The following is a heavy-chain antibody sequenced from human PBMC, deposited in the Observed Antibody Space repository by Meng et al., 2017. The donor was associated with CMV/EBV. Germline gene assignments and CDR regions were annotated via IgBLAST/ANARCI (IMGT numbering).Heavy chain of an antibody. CDR1: GFSLSTSGVG. CDR2: IYWDDDK. V-gene: IGHV2-5*02. D-gene: IGHD6-13*01. Sequence: QIPLKGSGPTLVQPTQTPKLTCTFSGFSLSTSGVGVGWIRQPPGKAPEWLALIYWDDDKRYSPSLKSRLTITKDTSKNQVVLTMTNMDPVDTATYYCARIAAAGRFDYWGQGTLVTVSS. CDR3: ARIAAAGRFDY. J-gene: IGHJ4*02.